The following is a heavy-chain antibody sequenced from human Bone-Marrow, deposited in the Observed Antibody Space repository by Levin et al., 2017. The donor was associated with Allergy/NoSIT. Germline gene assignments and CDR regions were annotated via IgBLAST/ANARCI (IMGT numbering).Heavy chain of an antibody. D-gene: IGHD6-6*01. Sequence: GGSLRLSCAASGFTFSSYAMSWARQAPGKGLEWVSTIGGSGGTTYYADSVKGRFTISRDNSKNTLSLQMNSLRAEDTAVYYCAKGLSYSSSSTHFDYWGQGTLVTVSS. CDR2: IGGSGGTT. CDR1: GFTFSSYA. V-gene: IGHV3-23*01. J-gene: IGHJ4*02. CDR3: AKGLSYSSSSTHFDY.